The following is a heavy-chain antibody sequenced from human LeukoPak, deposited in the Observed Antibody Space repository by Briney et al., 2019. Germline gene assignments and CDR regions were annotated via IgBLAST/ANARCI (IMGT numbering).Heavy chain of an antibody. D-gene: IGHD1-26*01. CDR3: ARDSFSDPEI. Sequence: ASVKVSCKASGYTFTSYDINWVRQATGQGLEWMGWMNPNSGNTGYAQKLQGRVTMTTDTPTSTAYMELRSLRSDNTAVYYCARDSFSDPEIWGQGTLVTVSS. V-gene: IGHV1-8*02. CDR2: MNPNSGNT. CDR1: GYTFTSYD. J-gene: IGHJ4*02.